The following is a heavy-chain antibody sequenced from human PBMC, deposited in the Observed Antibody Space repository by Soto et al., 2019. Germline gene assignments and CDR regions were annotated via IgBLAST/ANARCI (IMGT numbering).Heavy chain of an antibody. D-gene: IGHD4-4*01. CDR1: GYTFTSYD. CDR3: AIIGYSNYDYYGMAV. Sequence: ASVKVSCKASGYTFTSYDINWVRQATGQGLEWMGWMNPNSGNTGYAQKFQGRVTMTRNTSISTAYMELSSLRSEDTAVYYCAIIGYSNYDYYGMAVWGQGTTVTVSS. V-gene: IGHV1-8*01. CDR2: MNPNSGNT. J-gene: IGHJ6*02.